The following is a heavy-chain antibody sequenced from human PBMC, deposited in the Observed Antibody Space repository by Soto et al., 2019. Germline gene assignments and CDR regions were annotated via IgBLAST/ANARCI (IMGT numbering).Heavy chain of an antibody. CDR1: GGSISSSSYY. CDR2: IYYSGST. V-gene: IGHV4-39*01. CDR3: ARRVVHTVTTRLNWFDP. D-gene: IGHD4-17*01. Sequence: QLQLQESGPGLVKPSETLSLTCTVSGGSISSSSYYWGWIRQPPGKGLEWIGSIYYSGSTYYNPSLRSRVTISVDTSKNQFSLKLSSVTAADTAVYYCARRVVHTVTTRLNWFDPWGQGTLVTVSS. J-gene: IGHJ5*02.